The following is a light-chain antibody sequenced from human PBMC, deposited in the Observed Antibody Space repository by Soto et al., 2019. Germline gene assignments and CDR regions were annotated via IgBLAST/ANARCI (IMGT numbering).Light chain of an antibody. CDR3: QQYGSSPLT. V-gene: IGKV3-20*01. CDR1: QSVSSSY. Sequence: EIVLTQSPGTLSLSPGERATLSCRASQSVSSSYLAWYQQKPGQAPRLLIYGASSRATGIPDRFSGSGSVTDFTLPMSRLEPEDFAVYYCQQYGSSPLTFGGGTKVEIK. CDR2: GAS. J-gene: IGKJ4*02.